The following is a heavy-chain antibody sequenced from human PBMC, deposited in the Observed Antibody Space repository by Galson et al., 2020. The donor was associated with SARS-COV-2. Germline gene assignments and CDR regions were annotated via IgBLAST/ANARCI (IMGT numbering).Heavy chain of an antibody. CDR2: IGPGGGTT. Sequence: GGSLRLSCVASDFTFGTYTMTWVRQAPGKGLEWVSAIGPGGGTTHYADSVKGRFTISRDNSKNTLYLQMNSLRAEDTAVYYCAKDRGYYSGIDAFDICGQGTMVTVSS. CDR3: AKDRGYYSGIDAFDI. V-gene: IGHV3-23*01. CDR1: DFTFGTYT. J-gene: IGHJ3*02. D-gene: IGHD3-22*01.